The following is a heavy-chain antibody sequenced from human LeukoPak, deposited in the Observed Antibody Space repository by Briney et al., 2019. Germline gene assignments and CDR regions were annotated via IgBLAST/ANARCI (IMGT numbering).Heavy chain of an antibody. J-gene: IGHJ6*03. D-gene: IGHD6-13*01. CDR3: ANYPSSWYPTADYYYYMDV. CDR2: RRYDGSNK. V-gene: IGHV3-30*02. CDR1: GFTFSSYG. Sequence: GGSLRLSCAASGFTFSSYGMHWVRQAPGKGLEWVAFRRYDGSNKYYADSVKGRFTISRDNSKNTLYLQMNSLRAEDTAVYYCANYPSSWYPTADYYYYMDVWGKGTTVTVSS.